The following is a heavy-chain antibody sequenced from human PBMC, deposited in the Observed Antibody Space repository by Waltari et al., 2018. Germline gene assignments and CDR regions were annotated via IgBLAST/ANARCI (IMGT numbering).Heavy chain of an antibody. V-gene: IGHV4-39*07. J-gene: IGHJ5*02. CDR1: GGPISSSSYY. CDR3: ARIGRPRNWFDP. CDR2: IYYSGST. Sequence: QLQLQESGPGLVKPSETLSLTCTVSGGPISSSSYYWGWIRQPPGKGLEWIGSIYYSGSTYYNPSLKSRVTISVDTSKNQFSLKLSSVTAADTAVYYCARIGRPRNWFDPWGQGTLVTVSS.